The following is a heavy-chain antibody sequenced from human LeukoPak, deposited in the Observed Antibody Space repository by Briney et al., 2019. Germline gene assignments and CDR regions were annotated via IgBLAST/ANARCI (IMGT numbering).Heavy chain of an antibody. CDR3: ARHVAYYYGSGSYSQFDP. J-gene: IGHJ5*02. Sequence: SETLSLTCTVSGGSISSYYWSWIRQPPGKGLEWIGYIYYSGSTNYNPSLKSRVTISVDTSKNQFSLKLSPVTAADTAVYYCARHVAYYYGSGSYSQFDPWGQGTLVTVSS. CDR2: IYYSGST. V-gene: IGHV4-59*08. D-gene: IGHD3-10*01. CDR1: GGSISSYY.